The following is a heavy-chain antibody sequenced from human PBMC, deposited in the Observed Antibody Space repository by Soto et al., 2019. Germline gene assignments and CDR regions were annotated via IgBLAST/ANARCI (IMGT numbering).Heavy chain of an antibody. D-gene: IGHD6-6*01. Sequence: EVQLAESGGGLAQPGGSLRLSCAASGFTLSGYAMDWVRQAPWKGLEYVSGISSNGVGTYYANSVQGRFTISRDNSKNTVYLQMVSLRPEDMAVYYCARRARPDFYYMDVWGKGTTVTVSS. CDR1: GFTLSGYA. V-gene: IGHV3-64*01. J-gene: IGHJ6*03. CDR3: ARRARPDFYYMDV. CDR2: ISSNGVGT.